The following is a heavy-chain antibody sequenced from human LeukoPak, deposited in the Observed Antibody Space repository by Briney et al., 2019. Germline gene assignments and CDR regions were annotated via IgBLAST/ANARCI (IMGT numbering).Heavy chain of an antibody. D-gene: IGHD6-13*01. Sequence: SETLSLTCAVYGGSFSGYYWSWIRQPPGKGLEWIGEINHSGSTNYNPSLKSRVTISVDTSKNQFSLKLNSVTAADTAVYYCVRGGGSSSQEVNYWGQGTLVTVSS. J-gene: IGHJ4*02. CDR3: VRGGGSSSQEVNY. CDR1: GGSFSGYY. V-gene: IGHV4-34*01. CDR2: INHSGST.